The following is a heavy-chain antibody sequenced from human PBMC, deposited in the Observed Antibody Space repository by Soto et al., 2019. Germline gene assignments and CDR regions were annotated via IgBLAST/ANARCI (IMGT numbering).Heavy chain of an antibody. CDR2: ISYDGSNQ. J-gene: IGHJ6*02. CDR3: AKMYCSGGSCHVGYYYYGMDV. Sequence: QVQLVESGGGVVQPGRSLRLSCAASGFTFSSYGMHWVRQAPGKGLEWVAVISYDGSNQYYADSVKGRFTISRDNSKNTLYLQMNSLRAEDTVVYYCAKMYCSGGSCHVGYYYYGMDVWGQGTTVTVSS. CDR1: GFTFSSYG. V-gene: IGHV3-30*18. D-gene: IGHD2-15*01.